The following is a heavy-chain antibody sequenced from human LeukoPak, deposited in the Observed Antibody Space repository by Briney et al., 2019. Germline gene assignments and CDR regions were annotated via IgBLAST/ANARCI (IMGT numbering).Heavy chain of an antibody. CDR3: ARGGSYYGSGSYLVH. D-gene: IGHD3-10*01. J-gene: IGHJ5*02. CDR1: GDSISSNY. Sequence: PSETLSLTCTVSGDSISSNYWSWIRQPPGKGLEWIGFIYYSGSTYYNPSLKSRVTISIDTSKSQFSLTLSSVTAADTAVYYCARGGSYYGSGSYLVHWGQGILVTVSS. V-gene: IGHV4-59*01. CDR2: IYYSGST.